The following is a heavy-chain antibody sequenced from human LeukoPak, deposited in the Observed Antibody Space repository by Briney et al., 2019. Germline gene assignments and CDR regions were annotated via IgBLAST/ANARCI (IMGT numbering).Heavy chain of an antibody. V-gene: IGHV3-15*01. Sequence: GGSLRLSCAASGFSFKNAWMSWVRQAPGKGLEWVGRIKGKTDGGTTDYAAPVKGRFTISRDDSKNTLYLQMNSLKTEDTAVYYCTTEYYYDSSGYYYKGYWGQGTLVTVSS. J-gene: IGHJ4*02. CDR3: TTEYYYDSSGYYYKGY. CDR2: IKGKTDGGTT. D-gene: IGHD3-22*01. CDR1: GFSFKNAW.